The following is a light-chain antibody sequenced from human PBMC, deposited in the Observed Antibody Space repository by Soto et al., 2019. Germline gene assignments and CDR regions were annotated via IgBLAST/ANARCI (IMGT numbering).Light chain of an antibody. J-gene: IGKJ1*01. V-gene: IGKV3-20*01. Sequence: EIVLTQSPSTLSLSPGDRATLSCRASQSVSSNFLAWYQQKPGQAPRLLIYGASIRATGIPDRFSGSGSGTDFTLTIRRLEPEDFAMYFCLQYGSSPRTFGQGTKVEIK. CDR1: QSVSSNF. CDR2: GAS. CDR3: LQYGSSPRT.